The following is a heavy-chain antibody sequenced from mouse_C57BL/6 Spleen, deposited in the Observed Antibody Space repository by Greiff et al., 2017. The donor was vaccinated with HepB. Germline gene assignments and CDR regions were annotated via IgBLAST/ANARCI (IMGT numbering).Heavy chain of an antibody. V-gene: IGHV1-5*01. CDR3: TSLTTVVAKYAMDY. Sequence: VQLQQSGTVLARPGASVKMSCKTSGYTFTSYWMHWVKQRPGQGLEWIGAIYPGNSDTSYNQKFKGKAKLTAVTSASPAYMELSSLTNEDSAVYYCTSLTTVVAKYAMDYWGQGTSVTVSS. CDR2: IYPGNSDT. J-gene: IGHJ4*01. D-gene: IGHD1-1*01. CDR1: GYTFTSYW.